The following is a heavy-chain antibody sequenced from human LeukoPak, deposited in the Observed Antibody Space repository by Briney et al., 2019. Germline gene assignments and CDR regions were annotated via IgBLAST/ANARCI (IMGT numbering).Heavy chain of an antibody. CDR2: IIPIFGTA. CDR3: ARGSVYYDILTGYSHHTYFDY. J-gene: IGHJ4*02. D-gene: IGHD3-9*01. V-gene: IGHV1-69*13. Sequence: SVKVSCKASGGTFSSYAISWARQAPGQGLEWMGGIIPIFGTANYAQKFQGRVTITADESTSTAYMELSSLRSEDTAVYYCARGSVYYDILTGYSHHTYFDYWGQGTLVTVSS. CDR1: GGTFSSYA.